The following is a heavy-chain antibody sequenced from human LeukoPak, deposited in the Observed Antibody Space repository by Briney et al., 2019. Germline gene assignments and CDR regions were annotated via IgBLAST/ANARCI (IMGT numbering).Heavy chain of an antibody. J-gene: IGHJ4*02. CDR2: ISGSGGST. D-gene: IGHD3-3*01. CDR3: AKDRPTIFGVVISRYFDY. V-gene: IGHV3-23*01. Sequence: PGGSLRLSCAASGFTFSSYAMSWVRQAPGKGLEWVSVISGSGGSTYYADSVKGRFTISRDNSKNTLYLQMNSLRAEDTAVYYCAKDRPTIFGVVISRYFDYWGQGTLVTVSS. CDR1: GFTFSSYA.